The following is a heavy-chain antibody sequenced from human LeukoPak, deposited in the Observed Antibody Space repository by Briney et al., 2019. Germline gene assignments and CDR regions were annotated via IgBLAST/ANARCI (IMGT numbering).Heavy chain of an antibody. CDR3: AKDLKEGFCSTTSCYGIDS. Sequence: PGGSLRLSCAGSGFTLRNYAMSWVRQAPGKGLEWVSAISGAGYNTYYADSVKGRFTLSRDNSKNTLFLQMNSLRAEDTALYYCAKDLKEGFCSTTSCYGIDSWGQGTLVTVSS. J-gene: IGHJ4*02. CDR2: ISGAGYNT. V-gene: IGHV3-23*01. CDR1: GFTLRNYA. D-gene: IGHD2-2*01.